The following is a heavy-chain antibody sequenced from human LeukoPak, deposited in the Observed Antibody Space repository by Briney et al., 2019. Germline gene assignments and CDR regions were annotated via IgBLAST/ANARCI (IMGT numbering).Heavy chain of an antibody. CDR3: ARTMGSDWYGREY. CDR2: ISTSSDYI. CDR1: GFTFSSYN. V-gene: IGHV3-21*01. D-gene: IGHD6-19*01. Sequence: TAGGSLRLSCAASGFTFSSYNMNWVRQAPGKGLEWVSSISTSSDYIYYADSVKGRFIISRDNAKNSLYLQMNSLRAEDTAVYYCARTMGSDWYGREYWGQGTLVTVSS. J-gene: IGHJ4*02.